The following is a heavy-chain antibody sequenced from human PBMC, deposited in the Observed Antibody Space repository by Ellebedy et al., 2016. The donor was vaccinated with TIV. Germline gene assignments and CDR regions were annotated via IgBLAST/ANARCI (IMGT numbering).Heavy chain of an antibody. CDR1: GFNFDSNA. Sequence: PGGSLRLSCVASGFNFDSNAMSWVRQTPGTGLERVAGIGGDDQTHYAHFVEGRLTISRDRSKSTLHLEMSRLRVEDTAVYYCAKDLSWWSANDYWGQGALVTVSS. V-gene: IGHV3-23*01. J-gene: IGHJ4*02. CDR3: AKDLSWWSANDY. CDR2: IGGDDQT. D-gene: IGHD3-16*01.